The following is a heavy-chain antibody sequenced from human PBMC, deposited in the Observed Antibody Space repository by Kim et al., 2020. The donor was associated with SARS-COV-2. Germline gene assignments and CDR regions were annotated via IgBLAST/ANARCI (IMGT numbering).Heavy chain of an antibody. V-gene: IGHV1-2*06. J-gene: IGHJ6*02. D-gene: IGHD2-2*01. CDR3: ARDFAWEREDIVVVPAAIHYYYYGMDV. CDR2: INPNSGGT. CDR1: GYTFTGYY. Sequence: ASVKVSCKASGYTFTGYYMHWVRQAPGQGLEWMGRINPNSGGTNYAQKFQGRVTMTRDTSISTAYMELSRLRSDDTAVYYCARDFAWEREDIVVVPAAIHYYYYGMDVWGQGTTVTVSS.